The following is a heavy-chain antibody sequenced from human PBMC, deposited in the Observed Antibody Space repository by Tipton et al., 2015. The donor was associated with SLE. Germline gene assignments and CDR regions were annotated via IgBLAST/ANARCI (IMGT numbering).Heavy chain of an antibody. CDR1: GFTFSTYS. J-gene: IGHJ6*03. CDR3: AREYQLLERYYYYYMDV. V-gene: IGHV3-21*01. Sequence: GSLRLSCAASGFTFSTYSMNWVRQAPGKGLEWVSSISNSSSYIYYADSVKGRFTIFRDNAKNSLYLQMNSLKAEDTAVYYCAREYQLLERYYYYYMDVWGKGTTVTVSS. D-gene: IGHD1-26*01. CDR2: ISNSSSYI.